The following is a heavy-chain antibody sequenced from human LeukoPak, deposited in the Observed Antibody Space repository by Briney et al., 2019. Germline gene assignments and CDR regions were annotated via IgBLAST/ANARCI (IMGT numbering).Heavy chain of an antibody. J-gene: IGHJ3*02. Sequence: SETLSLTCTVSGGSISSGGYYWSWIRQHPGKGLEWIGYIYYSGSTYYNPSLKSRVTISVDTSKNQFSLKLSSVTAADTAVYYCAREGYYYGSGSYFADDAFDIWGQGTMVTVSS. CDR2: IYYSGST. V-gene: IGHV4-31*03. D-gene: IGHD3-10*01. CDR3: AREGYYYGSGSYFADDAFDI. CDR1: GGSISSGGYY.